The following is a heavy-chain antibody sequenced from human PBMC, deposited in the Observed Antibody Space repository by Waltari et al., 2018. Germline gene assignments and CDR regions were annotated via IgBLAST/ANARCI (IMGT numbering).Heavy chain of an antibody. J-gene: IGHJ4*02. Sequence: QVQLQESGPGLVKPSETLSLTCTVSGGSISSYYWSWIRQPPGKGLEWIGYIYYSGSTNYNPSLKSRVTISVDTSKNQFSLKLSSVTAADTAVYYCARAWGGYCSGGSCYSFDYWGQGTLVTVSS. V-gene: IGHV4-59*01. CDR2: IYYSGST. CDR3: ARAWGGYCSGGSCYSFDY. D-gene: IGHD2-15*01. CDR1: GGSISSYY.